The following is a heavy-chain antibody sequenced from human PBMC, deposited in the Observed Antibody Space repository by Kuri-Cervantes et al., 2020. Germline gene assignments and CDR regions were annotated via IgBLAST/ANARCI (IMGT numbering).Heavy chain of an antibody. CDR3: AKDRYSGGLDV. CDR2: ISGSGGST. V-gene: IGHV3-23*01. J-gene: IGHJ6*04. CDR1: GFTFSSYA. Sequence: GESLKISCAASGFTFSSYAMSWVRQAPGKGLEWVSAISGSGGSTYYADSVKSRFTISRDNSKNTLYLQMNSLRAEDTAVYYCAKDRYSGGLDVWGKGTTVTVSS. D-gene: IGHD1-26*01.